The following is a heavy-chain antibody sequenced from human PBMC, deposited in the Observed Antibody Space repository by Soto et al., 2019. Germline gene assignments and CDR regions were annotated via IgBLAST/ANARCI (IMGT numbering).Heavy chain of an antibody. CDR3: VEGWNDF. CDR1: GFMFSSAW. J-gene: IGHJ4*02. V-gene: IGHV3-15*01. D-gene: IGHD1-1*01. Sequence: EVKVVESGGNLVKPGGSLRLSCETSGFMFSSAWRSWVRQAPGKGLEWVGRIKSRSEGGARDYAAPVKGRFNISRDDSKNMVYLQMDSLRAEDTAVYYCVEGWNDFWGPGTLVTVSS. CDR2: IKSRSEGGAR.